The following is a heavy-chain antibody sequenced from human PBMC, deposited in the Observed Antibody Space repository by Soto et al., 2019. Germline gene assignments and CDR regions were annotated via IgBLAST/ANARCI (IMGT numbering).Heavy chain of an antibody. D-gene: IGHD1-7*01. CDR1: GFTFSSYA. V-gene: IGHV3-23*01. CDR2: ISGTDETT. CDR3: AKDRLTATTGWFFGP. J-gene: IGHJ5*02. Sequence: PGGSLRLSCAASGFTFSSYAMSWVRQDPGKGLEWVSTISGTDETTYYADSVRGRFTLSRDNSKNTLFLQMNSLRAEDTARYFCAKDRLTATTGWFFGPWVQGTLVTVSS.